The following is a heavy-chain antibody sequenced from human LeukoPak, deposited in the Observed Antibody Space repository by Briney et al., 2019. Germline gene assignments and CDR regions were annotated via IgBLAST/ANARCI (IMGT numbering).Heavy chain of an antibody. CDR3: ARGSYYDFWSGYYNPYDYYYYMDV. J-gene: IGHJ6*03. Sequence: SETLSLTCAVYGGSFSGYYWSWIRQPPGKGLEWIGEINHSGSTNYNPSPKSRVTISVDTSKNQFSLKLSSVTAADTAVYYCARGSYYDFWSGYYNPYDYYYYMDVWGKGTTVTVSS. CDR2: INHSGST. CDR1: GGSFSGYY. V-gene: IGHV4-34*01. D-gene: IGHD3-3*01.